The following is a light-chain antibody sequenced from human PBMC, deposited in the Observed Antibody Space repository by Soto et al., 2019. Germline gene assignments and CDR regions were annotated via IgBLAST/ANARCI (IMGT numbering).Light chain of an antibody. CDR2: PAS. J-gene: IGKJ3*01. V-gene: IGKV1-27*01. CDR3: QQYHSPPFT. CDR1: QGISNY. Sequence: DIQMTQSPSSLSAFVGDSVTFTCRASQGISNYLAWYHQKPGKVPKLLVYPASTLHSQVPSRISGSGSGTEFTLTIRSLQPEDVGTYYCQQYHSPPFTFGHGTKLEIK.